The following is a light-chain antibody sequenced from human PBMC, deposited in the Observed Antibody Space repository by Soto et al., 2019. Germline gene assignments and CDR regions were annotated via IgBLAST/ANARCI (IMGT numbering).Light chain of an antibody. CDR3: QQYNSYS. V-gene: IGKV1-5*01. CDR1: QSISNW. CDR2: HAS. Sequence: DIQMTQSPSTLPASVGDRVTITCRASQSISNWLVWYQRKPGAAPKLLIYHASTSESGVPSRFSCSGSGTEFTLTISSLQPDDFSTYYCQQYNSYSFGQGTKVEMK. J-gene: IGKJ1*01.